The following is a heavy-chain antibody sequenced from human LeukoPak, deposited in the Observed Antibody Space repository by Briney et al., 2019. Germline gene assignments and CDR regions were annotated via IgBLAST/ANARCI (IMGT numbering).Heavy chain of an antibody. Sequence: SETLSLTCTVSGGSISSYYWSWIRQPAGKGLEWIGRIYTSGSTNYNPSLESRVTMSVDTSKNQFSLKLSSVTAADTAVYYCARDKLIAAAGLFDYWGQGTLVTVSS. V-gene: IGHV4-4*07. J-gene: IGHJ4*02. CDR2: IYTSGST. CDR1: GGSISSYY. D-gene: IGHD6-13*01. CDR3: ARDKLIAAAGLFDY.